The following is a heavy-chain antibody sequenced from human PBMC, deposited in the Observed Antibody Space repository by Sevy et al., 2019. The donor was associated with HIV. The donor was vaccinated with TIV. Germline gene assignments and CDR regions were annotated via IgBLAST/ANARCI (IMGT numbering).Heavy chain of an antibody. Sequence: ASVKVSCKASGGTFSFYGVSWVRQAPGQGLEWMAGIIPILGTTRYAQKFQGRVTITADESTSTAYMELSSLRYEDTAVYYCAGGGPDDILTHYGLDVWGQGTTVTVSS. J-gene: IGHJ6*02. CDR3: AGGGPDDILTHYGLDV. V-gene: IGHV1-69*13. CDR1: GGTFSFYG. D-gene: IGHD3-9*01. CDR2: IIPILGTT.